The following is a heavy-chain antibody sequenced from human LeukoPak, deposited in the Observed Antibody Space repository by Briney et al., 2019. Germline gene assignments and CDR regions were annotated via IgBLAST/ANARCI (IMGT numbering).Heavy chain of an antibody. CDR3: ATDLVGATRSYNWFDP. D-gene: IGHD1-26*01. Sequence: GASVKVSCKVSGYTLTELSMHWVRQAPGKGLEWMGGFDPEDGETIYAQKFQGRVTMTEDTSTDTAYMELSSLRSEDTAVYYCATDLVGATRSYNWFDPWGQETLVTVSS. CDR1: GYTLTELS. CDR2: FDPEDGET. J-gene: IGHJ5*02. V-gene: IGHV1-24*01.